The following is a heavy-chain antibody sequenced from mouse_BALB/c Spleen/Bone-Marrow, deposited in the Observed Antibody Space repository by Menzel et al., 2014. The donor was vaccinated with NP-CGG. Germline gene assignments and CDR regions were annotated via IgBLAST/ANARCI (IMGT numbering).Heavy chain of an antibody. CDR3: ARHHRYAYYFDY. Sequence: QVQLQQSGAELVMPGASVKMSCKASGHTFTDHWMHWAKQRPGQGLEWIGEIHPNSGNTNYNEKFKGKATLTVDTSSSTAYVDLSSLTSEDSAVYYCARHHRYAYYFDYWGQGTTLTVSS. CDR2: IHPNSGNT. D-gene: IGHD2-14*01. V-gene: IGHV1S130*01. CDR1: GHTFTDHW. J-gene: IGHJ2*01.